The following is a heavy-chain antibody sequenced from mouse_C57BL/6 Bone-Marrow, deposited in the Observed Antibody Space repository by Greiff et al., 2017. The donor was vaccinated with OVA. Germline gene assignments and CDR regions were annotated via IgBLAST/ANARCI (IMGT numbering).Heavy chain of an antibody. CDR2: IRLKSDNYAT. J-gene: IGHJ4*01. Sequence: DVKLEESGGGLVQPGGSMKLSCVASGFTFSNYWMNWVRQSPEKGLEWVAQIRLKSDNYATHYAESVKGRFTISRDDSKSSVYLQMNNLRAEDTGIYYCTGDDYDEVLYAMDYWGQGTSVTVSS. CDR1: GFTFSNYW. V-gene: IGHV6-3*01. D-gene: IGHD2-4*01. CDR3: TGDDYDEVLYAMDY.